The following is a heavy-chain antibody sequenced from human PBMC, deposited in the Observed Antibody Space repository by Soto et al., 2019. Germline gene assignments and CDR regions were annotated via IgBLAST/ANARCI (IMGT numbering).Heavy chain of an antibody. V-gene: IGHV3-30*18. CDR1: GFTFSSYG. Sequence: GGSLRLSCAASGFTFSSYGMHWVRQAPGKGLEWVAVISYDGSNKYYADSVKGRFTISRDNSKNTLYLQMNSLRAEDTAVYYCAKVKPALKQQLNWFDPWGQGTLVTVSS. CDR2: ISYDGSNK. J-gene: IGHJ5*02. CDR3: AKVKPALKQQLNWFDP. D-gene: IGHD6-13*01.